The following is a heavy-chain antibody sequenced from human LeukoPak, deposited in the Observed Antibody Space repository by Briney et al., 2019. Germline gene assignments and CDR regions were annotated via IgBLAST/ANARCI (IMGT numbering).Heavy chain of an antibody. Sequence: GGSLRLSCAASGFTFSSYWMSWVRQAPGKGLEWVANIKQDGSEKYYVDSVKGRFTISRDNAKNSLYLQMNSLRAEDTAVYYCAKLPRWGGSYTLSGGYAFDIWGQGTMVTVSS. D-gene: IGHD1-26*01. J-gene: IGHJ3*02. V-gene: IGHV3-7*01. CDR1: GFTFSSYW. CDR2: IKQDGSEK. CDR3: AKLPRWGGSYTLSGGYAFDI.